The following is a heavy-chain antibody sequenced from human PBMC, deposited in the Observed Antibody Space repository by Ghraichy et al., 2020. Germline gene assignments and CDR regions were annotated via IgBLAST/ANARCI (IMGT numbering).Heavy chain of an antibody. CDR3: AREEGTGSAYFDY. V-gene: IGHV4-59*01. D-gene: IGHD7-27*01. Sequence: GSLRLSCTVSGGSISSYYWSWIRQPPGKGLEWIGYIYYSGSTNYNPSLKSRVTISVDTSKNQFSLKLSSVTAADTAVYYCAREEGTGSAYFDYWGQGTLVTVSS. CDR2: IYYSGST. CDR1: GGSISSYY. J-gene: IGHJ4*02.